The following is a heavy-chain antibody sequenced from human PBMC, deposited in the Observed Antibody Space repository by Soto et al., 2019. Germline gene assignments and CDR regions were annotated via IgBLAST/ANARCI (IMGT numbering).Heavy chain of an antibody. CDR2: INHSGST. J-gene: IGHJ5*02. D-gene: IGHD3-10*01. CDR1: GGSFSGYY. V-gene: IGHV4-34*01. Sequence: SETLSLTCAVYGGSFSGYYWSWIRQPPGKGLEWIGEINHSGSTNYNPSLKSRVTISVDTSKNQFSLKLSSVTAADTAVYYCARASGFGAGSNWFDPWGQGTLVTVSS. CDR3: ARASGFGAGSNWFDP.